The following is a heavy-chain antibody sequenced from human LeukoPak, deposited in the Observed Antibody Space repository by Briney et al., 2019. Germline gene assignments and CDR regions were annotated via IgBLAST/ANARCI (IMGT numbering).Heavy chain of an antibody. J-gene: IGHJ4*02. D-gene: IGHD4-23*01. CDR2: IKEDGRQT. Sequence: GGSLRLSCVGSGPTFNGHWLTWVRQAPGRGLEWVASIKEDGRQTHYVDSVKGRFIISRDNSKKSLYLQMNSLRIEDTAVYYCAREWYDYGGDSEGYWGQGTLVTVSS. CDR1: GPTFNGHW. CDR3: AREWYDYGGDSEGY. V-gene: IGHV3-7*01.